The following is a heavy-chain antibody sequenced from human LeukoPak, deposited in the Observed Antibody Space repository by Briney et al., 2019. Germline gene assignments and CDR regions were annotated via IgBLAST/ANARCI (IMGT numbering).Heavy chain of an antibody. CDR1: GGTFSSYA. CDR3: ASKTGALGYDLDY. CDR2: IIPILGIA. J-gene: IGHJ4*02. D-gene: IGHD5-12*01. V-gene: IGHV1-69*04. Sequence: SVKVSCKASGGTFSSYAISWVRQAPGQGLEWMGRIIPILGIANYAQKFQGRVTITADKSTSTAYMELSSLRSEDTAVYYCASKTGALGYDLDYWGQGTLVTVSS.